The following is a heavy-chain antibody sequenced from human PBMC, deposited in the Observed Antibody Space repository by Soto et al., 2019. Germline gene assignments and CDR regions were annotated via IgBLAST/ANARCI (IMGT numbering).Heavy chain of an antibody. Sequence: GGFQRLSCAASGFTFSDYAMRWIRQAPGKGLEWVSVISNNGGSTYYADSVKGRFTISRDNSKNTLYLQMNSLRAEDTAVYYCAKDESAGYYYFDYWGQGTLVTVSS. J-gene: IGHJ4*02. CDR1: GFTFSDYA. D-gene: IGHD3-9*01. V-gene: IGHV3-23*01. CDR3: AKDESAGYYYFDY. CDR2: ISNNGGST.